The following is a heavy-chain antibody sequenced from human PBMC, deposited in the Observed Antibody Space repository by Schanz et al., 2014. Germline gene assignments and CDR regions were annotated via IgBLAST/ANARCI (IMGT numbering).Heavy chain of an antibody. CDR1: GYSFSAYS. Sequence: QVQLVQSGAELKNPGASVKVSCKASGYSFSAYSIHWMRQAPGQGLEWLGRISPSSGGTNYAQNFQGRVTMTKDTSINTVYMELSTLTSDDTAVYYCARESVSRTRLFDPWGQGTLVTVSS. D-gene: IGHD3-3*01. J-gene: IGHJ5*02. CDR3: ARESVSRTRLFDP. V-gene: IGHV1-2*06. CDR2: ISPSSGGT.